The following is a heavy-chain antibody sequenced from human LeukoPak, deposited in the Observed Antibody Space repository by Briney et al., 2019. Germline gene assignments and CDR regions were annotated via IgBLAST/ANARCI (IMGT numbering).Heavy chain of an antibody. D-gene: IGHD6-25*01. J-gene: IGHJ4*02. CDR3: AHRRSTAAGANTFDY. CDR2: IYWDDDQ. Sequence: QSGPTLVKPTQTLMLTCTFSGFSIGTTGEGVGWMRQPPGKALEWLGVIYWDDDQRYSPSLKNRLTITKDTSKNQVVLRMTNMDPEETATYFCAHRRSTAAGANTFDYWGPGILVPVPS. V-gene: IGHV2-5*02. CDR1: GFSIGTTGEG.